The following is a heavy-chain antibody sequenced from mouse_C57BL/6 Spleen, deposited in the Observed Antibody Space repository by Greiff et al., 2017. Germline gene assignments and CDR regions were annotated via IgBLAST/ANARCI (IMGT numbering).Heavy chain of an antibody. CDR3: ARWDYDGNYYFDY. V-gene: IGHV1-80*01. J-gene: IGHJ2*01. Sequence: VQLQQSGAELVKPGASVKISCKASGYAFSSYWMNWVKQRPGKGLEWIGQIYPGDGDTNYNGKFKGKATLTADKSSSTAYMQLSSLTSEESAVYFCARWDYDGNYYFDYGGQGTTLTVSS. CDR2: IYPGDGDT. CDR1: GYAFSSYW. D-gene: IGHD2-3*01.